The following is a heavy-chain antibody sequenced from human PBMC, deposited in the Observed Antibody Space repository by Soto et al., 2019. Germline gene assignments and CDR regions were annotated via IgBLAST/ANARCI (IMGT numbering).Heavy chain of an antibody. CDR1: GFTFRSYV. J-gene: IGHJ1*01. V-gene: IGHV3-30*19. Sequence: QVQLVESGGGVVQPGTSLRLSCVGSGFTFRSYVIHWVRQAPGKGLEWVALTSYDGSNKDYGDSVKGRFTISRDNSRNTVDLQMDRLRREDTAFYYCARWGTTGGLDVWGQGTLVSVSS. CDR2: TSYDGSNK. CDR3: ARWGTTGGLDV. D-gene: IGHD3-16*01.